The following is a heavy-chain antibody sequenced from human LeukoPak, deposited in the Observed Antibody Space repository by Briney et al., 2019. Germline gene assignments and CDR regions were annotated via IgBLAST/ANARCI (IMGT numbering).Heavy chain of an antibody. Sequence: GGSLRLSCAASGFTFSSYRMNWVRQAPGKGLEWVSSISPTSSDMFYADSLQGRFTISRDNAKNSLYLRMNSLRADDTAVYYCARDRDYGDVHFDYWGQGTLVTVSS. CDR2: ISPTSSDM. V-gene: IGHV3-21*01. J-gene: IGHJ4*02. D-gene: IGHD4-17*01. CDR3: ARDRDYGDVHFDY. CDR1: GFTFSSYR.